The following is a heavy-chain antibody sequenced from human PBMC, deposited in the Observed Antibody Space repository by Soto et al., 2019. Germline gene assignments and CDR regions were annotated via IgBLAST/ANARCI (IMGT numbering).Heavy chain of an antibody. CDR3: ARPSMWYGKILQ. J-gene: IGHJ1*01. V-gene: IGHV4-59*01. CDR1: GASMSGNY. D-gene: IGHD2-15*01. Sequence: QVQLQESGPGLVKPSETLSLTCTVAGASMSGNYWTWVRQPPGKGLEWIGNMFYSGTTNYNPSLRSRVTMSLDTSVNQFSLRLSSVTAADTAVYYCARPSMWYGKILQWGRGTLVTVSS. CDR2: MFYSGTT.